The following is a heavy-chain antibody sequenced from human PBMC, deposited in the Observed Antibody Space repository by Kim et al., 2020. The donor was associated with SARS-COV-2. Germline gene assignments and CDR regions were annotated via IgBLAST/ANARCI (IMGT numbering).Heavy chain of an antibody. V-gene: IGHV3-33*01. Sequence: GGSLRLSCAASGFTFSSYGMHWVRQAPGKGLEWVAVIWYDGSNKYYADSVKGRFTISRDNSKNTLYLQMNSLRAEDTAVYYCAREPYGYYYGSGTRPLFDYWGQGTLVTVSS. D-gene: IGHD3-10*01. CDR1: GFTFSSYG. J-gene: IGHJ4*02. CDR3: AREPYGYYYGSGTRPLFDY. CDR2: IWYDGSNK.